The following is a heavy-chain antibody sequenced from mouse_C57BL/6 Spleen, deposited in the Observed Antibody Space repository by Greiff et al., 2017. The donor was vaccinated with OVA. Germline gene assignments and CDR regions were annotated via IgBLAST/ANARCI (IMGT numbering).Heavy chain of an antibody. Sequence: QVHVKQSGAELVRPGASVKLSCKASGYTFTDYYINWVKQRPGQGLEWIARIYPGSGNTYYNEKFKGKATLTAEKSSSTAYMQLSSLTSEDSAVYFCARSYYDYHYAMDYWGQGTSVTVSS. V-gene: IGHV1-76*01. CDR1: GYTFTDYY. D-gene: IGHD2-4*01. CDR2: IYPGSGNT. CDR3: ARSYYDYHYAMDY. J-gene: IGHJ4*01.